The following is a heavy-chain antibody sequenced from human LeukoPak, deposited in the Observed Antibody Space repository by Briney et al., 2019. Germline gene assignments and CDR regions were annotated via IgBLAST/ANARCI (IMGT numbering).Heavy chain of an antibody. D-gene: IGHD2-2*01. J-gene: IGHJ5*02. V-gene: IGHV4-30-4*01. CDR2: VYYSGST. Sequence: SETLSLTCTVSGGSISSGDYYWSWIRQPPGKGLEWIGYVYYSGSTYYNPSLKSRVTISVDTSKNQFSLKLSSVTAADTAVYYCARDSRYCSSTSCYNWFDPWGQGTLVTVSS. CDR3: ARDSRYCSSTSCYNWFDP. CDR1: GGSISSGDYY.